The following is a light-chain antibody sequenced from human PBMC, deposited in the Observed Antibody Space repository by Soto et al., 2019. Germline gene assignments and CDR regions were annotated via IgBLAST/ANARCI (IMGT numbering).Light chain of an antibody. J-gene: IGKJ1*01. CDR3: QQRSRP. Sequence: EIVLTQSPATLSLSPGERATLSCRASQSVSSYLAWYQQKPGQAPRLLTYDASNRATGIPARFSGSGYGTDFTLTITILEPEDFAVYCCQQRSRPFGQGTKVDIK. CDR2: DAS. V-gene: IGKV3-11*01. CDR1: QSVSSY.